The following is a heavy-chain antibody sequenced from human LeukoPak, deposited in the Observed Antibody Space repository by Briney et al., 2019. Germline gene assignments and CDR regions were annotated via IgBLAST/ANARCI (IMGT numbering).Heavy chain of an antibody. CDR3: ARDSSYWYFDL. CDR2: ISAYNGNT. CDR1: GYTFTSYG. Sequence: ASVKVSCKASGYTFTSYGISWVRQAPGQGLEWMGWISAYNGNTNYAQKLQGRVTMTTDTSTSTACMELRSLRSDDTAVYYCARDSSYWYFDLWGRGTLVTVSS. D-gene: IGHD2-15*01. V-gene: IGHV1-18*01. J-gene: IGHJ2*01.